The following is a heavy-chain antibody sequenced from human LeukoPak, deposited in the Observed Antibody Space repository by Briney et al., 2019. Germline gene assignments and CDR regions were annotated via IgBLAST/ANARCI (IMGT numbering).Heavy chain of an antibody. J-gene: IGHJ4*02. CDR2: ISSTGGDK. Sequence: GGSLRLSCKGSGVTFEDYYLSWIRQAPGKGLEWISYISSTGGDKFYADPVKGRFIISRDNAMNSVYMEMNDLTAEDTAFYYCARGENGSFDRWGQGTLVIASS. D-gene: IGHD5-24*01. V-gene: IGHV3-11*01. CDR3: ARGENGSFDR. CDR1: GVTFEDYY.